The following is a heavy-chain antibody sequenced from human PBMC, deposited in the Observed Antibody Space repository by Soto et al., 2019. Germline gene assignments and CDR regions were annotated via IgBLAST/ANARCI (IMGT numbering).Heavy chain of an antibody. CDR1: GGSISSGGYS. V-gene: IGHV4-30-2*01. D-gene: IGHD3-10*01. CDR2: IYHSGST. CDR3: ARADGSGSFLTY. Sequence: QLQLQESGSGLVKPSQTLSLTCAVSGGSISSGGYSWSWIRQPPGKGLEWIGYIYHSGSTYYNPSLKSRITIRVAXSKNQFSLKLSSVTAADTAVYYCARADGSGSFLTYWGQGTLVTVSS. J-gene: IGHJ4*02.